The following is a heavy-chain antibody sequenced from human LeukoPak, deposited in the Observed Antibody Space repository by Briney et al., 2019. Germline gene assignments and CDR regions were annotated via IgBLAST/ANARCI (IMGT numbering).Heavy chain of an antibody. D-gene: IGHD5-12*01. CDR1: EFIFSRYA. CDR2: ISSDGDNE. J-gene: IGHJ4*02. Sequence: GGSLRLSCEASEFIFSRYAMHWVRQAPGKGLEWVAVISSDGDNEYYADSVKGRFTISRDNSKSTLYLQMNSLRPEDTAVFYCPRAYGYSYALDSWGQGTLVTVSS. V-gene: IGHV3-30*04. CDR3: PRAYGYSYALDS.